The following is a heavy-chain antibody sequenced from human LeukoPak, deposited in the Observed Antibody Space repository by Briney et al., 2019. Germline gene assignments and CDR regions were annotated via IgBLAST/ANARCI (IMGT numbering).Heavy chain of an antibody. CDR1: GYIFTNHG. CDR3: ARGESGIQH. J-gene: IGHJ1*01. CDR2: ISVYNGNT. Sequence: GASVKVSCKASGYIFTNHGISWVRQAPGQGLEWMGWISVYNGNTNYAQKLQGRVTMTTDSSTSTAYMELRSLRSDDTAVYYCARGESGIQHWGQGTLVTVSS. V-gene: IGHV1-18*01.